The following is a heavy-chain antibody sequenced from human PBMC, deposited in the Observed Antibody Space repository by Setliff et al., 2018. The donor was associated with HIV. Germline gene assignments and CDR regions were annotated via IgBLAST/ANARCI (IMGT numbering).Heavy chain of an antibody. CDR2: INHSGSA. CDR3: ARGAELLWFGELHNIPYFDY. D-gene: IGHD3-10*01. Sequence: SQTLSLTCAVYGESFSGYFWSWIRQSPGTGLEWIGEINHSGSANNNPSLKSRVTISVDTSKNQFSLKLSSVTAADTALYYCARGAELLWFGELHNIPYFDYWGQGTLVTVSS. CDR1: GESFSGYF. J-gene: IGHJ4*02. V-gene: IGHV4-34*01.